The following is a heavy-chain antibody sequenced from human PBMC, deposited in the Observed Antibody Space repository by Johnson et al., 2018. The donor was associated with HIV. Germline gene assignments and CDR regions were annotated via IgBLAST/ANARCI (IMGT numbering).Heavy chain of an antibody. CDR2: ISYDGSNK. J-gene: IGHJ3*02. Sequence: VQLVESGGGLIQPGGSLRLSCAASGFTVSSNYMSWVRQAPGKGLEWVAVISYDGSNKYYADSVTGRFTISRDNSKNTLYLQMNSLRAEDTALYYCAREGEWERRNLHAFDIWGQGTMVTVSS. D-gene: IGHD1-26*01. CDR3: AREGEWERRNLHAFDI. V-gene: IGHV3-30-3*01. CDR1: GFTVSSNY.